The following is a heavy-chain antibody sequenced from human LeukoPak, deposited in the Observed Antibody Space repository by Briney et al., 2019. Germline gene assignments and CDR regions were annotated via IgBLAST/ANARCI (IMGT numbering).Heavy chain of an antibody. Sequence: GGSLRLSCAASGFTFSYYGMRWVRQAPGKGLECVAFIRYVERDKYYADSVKGRFTISRDNSRNTLYLQMNSLRAEDTAVYYCARGGPAAGRFDYWGQGTLVTVSS. CDR1: GFTFSYYG. CDR2: IRYVERDK. CDR3: ARGGPAAGRFDY. J-gene: IGHJ4*02. D-gene: IGHD6-13*01. V-gene: IGHV3-30*02.